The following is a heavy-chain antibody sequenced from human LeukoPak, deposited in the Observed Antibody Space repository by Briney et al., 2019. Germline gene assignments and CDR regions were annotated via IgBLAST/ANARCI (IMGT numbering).Heavy chain of an antibody. CDR3: ASQSYARFDP. D-gene: IGHD3-16*01. J-gene: IGHJ5*02. CDR2: IQPDGSEG. CDR1: GFTFSSTW. V-gene: IGHV3-7*01. Sequence: GGSLRLSCAASGFTFSSTWMSWVRQAPGKGLERVGNIQPDGSEGYPVDSVKGRFTISRDNARNSLFLQMNSLRVEDTAVYYCASQSYARFDPWGQGTLVTVSS.